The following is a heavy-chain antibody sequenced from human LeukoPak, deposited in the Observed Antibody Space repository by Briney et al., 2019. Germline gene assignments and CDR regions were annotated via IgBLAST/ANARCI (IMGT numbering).Heavy chain of an antibody. CDR3: ARDPRWAVTTLV. CDR2: IKQDGSEK. CDR1: GFTFSSYS. V-gene: IGHV3-7*01. Sequence: GGSLRLSCAASGFTFSSYSMNWVRQAPGEGLEWVANIKQDGSEKYYVDSVKGRFTISRDNAKNSLYLQMDSLRAEDTAVYYCARDPRWAVTTLVWGQGTLVTVSS. D-gene: IGHD4-17*01. J-gene: IGHJ4*03.